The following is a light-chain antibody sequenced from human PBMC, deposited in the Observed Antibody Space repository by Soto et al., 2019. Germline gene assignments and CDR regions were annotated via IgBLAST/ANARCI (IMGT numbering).Light chain of an antibody. J-gene: IGKJ5*01. V-gene: IGKV3-15*01. CDR3: QQYNNWPST. Sequence: EIVMTQSPATLSVSPGERAPLSCRASQSVSSNLAWYQQKPGQAPRLLIYGASTRATGIPARFSGSGSGTEFTLTISSLQSEDFAVYYCQQYNNWPSTFGQGTRLEI. CDR2: GAS. CDR1: QSVSSN.